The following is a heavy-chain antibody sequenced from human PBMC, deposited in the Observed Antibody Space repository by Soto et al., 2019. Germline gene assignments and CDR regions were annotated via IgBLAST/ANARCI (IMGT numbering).Heavy chain of an antibody. CDR3: QRDPNDSRAYYKHTYYGRAA. CDR1: GYTFTSYG. D-gene: IGHD3-22*01. V-gene: IGHV1-3*01. CDR2: INAGNGNT. Sequence: ASVKVSCKASGYTFTSYGIHWVRQAPGQRLEWTGWINAGNGNTKYSEKFQGRVTITRDTSASTAYLELSSLRSEDTAVYYCQRDPNDSRAYYKHTYYGRAARGQGTTVT. J-gene: IGHJ6*02.